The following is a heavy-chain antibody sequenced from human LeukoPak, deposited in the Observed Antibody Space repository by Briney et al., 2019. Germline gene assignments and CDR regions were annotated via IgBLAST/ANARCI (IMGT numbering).Heavy chain of an antibody. CDR3: ARAPYFESSGPL. Sequence: GSLKLSCAASGFTFSNHWMSWVRQAPGKGLEWVANIRQDGAERYYEDSVKGRFTISRDNAKNSVYLEMNSLRVEDTAVYFCARAPYFESSGPLWGQGTLVTVSS. CDR1: GFTFSNHW. V-gene: IGHV3-7*01. J-gene: IGHJ4*02. D-gene: IGHD3-22*01. CDR2: IRQDGAER.